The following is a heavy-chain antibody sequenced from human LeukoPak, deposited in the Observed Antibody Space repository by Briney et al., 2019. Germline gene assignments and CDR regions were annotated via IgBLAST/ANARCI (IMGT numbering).Heavy chain of an antibody. J-gene: IGHJ1*01. CDR3: TKRDFYDSSGFSPFFYV. CDR2: ISGNAAST. V-gene: IGHV3-23*01. D-gene: IGHD3-22*01. Sequence: GGSLRLSCAASGFTFSNYAMSWVRQAPGKGLEWVSGISGNAASTYYADSVKGRFTISRDNSKNTLYLQMTSLRAEDTAVYYCTKRDFYDSSGFSPFFYVWGQGTLVTVSS. CDR1: GFTFSNYA.